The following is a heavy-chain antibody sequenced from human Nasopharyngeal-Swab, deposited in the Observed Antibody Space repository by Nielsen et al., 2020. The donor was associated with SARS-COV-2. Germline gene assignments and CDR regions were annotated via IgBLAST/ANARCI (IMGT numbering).Heavy chain of an antibody. CDR3: AREIFMVRGVITVKGAFDI. CDR2: IYYSGST. V-gene: IGHV4-39*07. D-gene: IGHD3-10*01. Sequence: GSLRLSCTVSGGSISSSSYYWGWIRQPPGKGLEWIGSIYYSGSTYYNPSLKSRVTISVDTSKNQFSLKLSSVTAADTAVYYCAREIFMVRGVITVKGAFDIWGQGTMVTVSS. J-gene: IGHJ3*02. CDR1: GGSISSSSYY.